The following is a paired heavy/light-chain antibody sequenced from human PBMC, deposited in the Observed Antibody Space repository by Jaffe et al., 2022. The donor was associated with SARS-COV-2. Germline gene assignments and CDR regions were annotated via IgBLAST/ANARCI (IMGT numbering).Light chain of an antibody. Sequence: DIQMTQSPSSLSASVGDRVTITCRASQTISNFLNWYLQKPGKAPKLLISRASSLQSGVPSRFSGSGSGTDFTLTISSLQPEDFATYYCQQSYSTPPAFGQGTRLEIK. J-gene: IGKJ5*01. CDR3: QQSYSTPPA. CDR2: RAS. V-gene: IGKV1-39*01. CDR1: QTISNF.
Heavy chain of an antibody. J-gene: IGHJ4*02. CDR1: GYTFTGYY. CDR2: INPNSGGT. D-gene: IGHD3-22*01. V-gene: IGHV1-2*02. Sequence: QVQLVQSGAEVKKPGASVKVSCKASGYTFTGYYVHWVRQAPGQGPEWMGWINPNSGGTNYAQKFRGRVTMTRDTSISTAYMEVSSLKSDDTAVYYCTRPSSYYESSGYTEFDFWGQGTLVTVSS. CDR3: TRPSSYYESSGYTEFDF.